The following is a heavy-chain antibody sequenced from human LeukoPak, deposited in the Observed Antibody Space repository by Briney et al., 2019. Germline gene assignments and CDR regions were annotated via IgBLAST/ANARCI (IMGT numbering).Heavy chain of an antibody. J-gene: IGHJ4*02. CDR3: ARDEPIVGATSIDY. Sequence: ASVKPSCKASGYTFTSYGFSWVRQAPGQGLEWMGWISAYSGHTNYAEKLQGRVTMTTDTSTSTAYMELRRLRSDDTAVYYCARDEPIVGATSIDYWGQGNLVTVSS. CDR2: ISAYSGHT. CDR1: GYTFTSYG. V-gene: IGHV1-18*01. D-gene: IGHD1-26*01.